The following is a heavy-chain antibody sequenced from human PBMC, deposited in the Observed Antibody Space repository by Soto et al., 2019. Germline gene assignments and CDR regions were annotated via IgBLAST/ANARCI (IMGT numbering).Heavy chain of an antibody. V-gene: IGHV4-61*01. Sequence: SETLSLTCTVSGGSVNSGSYYWSWIRQPPVKGLEWIGYIYYSGSTNYNPSLKSRVTISVDTSKNQFSLKLSSVTAADTAVYYCASLYYDSSGYYPLFDYWGQGTLVTVSS. CDR3: ASLYYDSSGYYPLFDY. J-gene: IGHJ4*02. D-gene: IGHD3-22*01. CDR2: IYYSGST. CDR1: GGSVNSGSYY.